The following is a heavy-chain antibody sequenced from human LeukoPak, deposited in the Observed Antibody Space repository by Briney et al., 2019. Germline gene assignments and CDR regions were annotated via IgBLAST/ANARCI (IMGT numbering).Heavy chain of an antibody. D-gene: IGHD2/OR15-2a*01. CDR1: GGSMNTYY. CDR2: VYTSGYT. J-gene: IGHJ4*02. CDR3: ARETLVVTSNYFFY. V-gene: IGHV4-4*07. Sequence: SETLSLTCSVSGGSMNTYYWTWIRRPAGKGLEWVGRVYTSGYTKYNPSLQSRVTISVDTSKKQLSLMLTSLTAADTAVYFCARETLVVTSNYFFYWGQGALVTVSS.